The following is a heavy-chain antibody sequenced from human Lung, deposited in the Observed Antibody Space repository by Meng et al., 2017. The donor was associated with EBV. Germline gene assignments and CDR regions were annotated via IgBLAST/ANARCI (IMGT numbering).Heavy chain of an antibody. CDR2: IDRNGGST. Sequence: EVHLVESGGGVVRLGGSWGVPGAASGFTFDDYDMNWVRQPPGKGLEWVSDIDRNGGSTRYVDSVKGRFIIPRDNSKNTLYLQMNSLRAEDTAVYYCAKGRLLWFGEYAAFDYWGQGTLVTVSS. J-gene: IGHJ4*02. CDR3: AKGRLLWFGEYAAFDY. D-gene: IGHD3-10*01. CDR1: GFTFDDYD. V-gene: IGHV3-20*04.